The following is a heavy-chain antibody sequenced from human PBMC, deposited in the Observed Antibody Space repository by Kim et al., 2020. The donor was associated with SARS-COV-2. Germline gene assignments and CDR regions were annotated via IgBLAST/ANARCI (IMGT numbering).Heavy chain of an antibody. J-gene: IGHJ6*02. D-gene: IGHD6-13*01. Sequence: SETLSLTCTVSGGSISSYYWSWLRQPPGKGLEWIGYIYYSGSTNYNPSLKSRVTISVDTSKNQFSLKLSSVTAADTAVYYCARGSAAAYYYYYGMDVWGQGTTVTVSS. V-gene: IGHV4-59*01. CDR2: IYYSGST. CDR3: ARGSAAAYYYYYGMDV. CDR1: GGSISSYY.